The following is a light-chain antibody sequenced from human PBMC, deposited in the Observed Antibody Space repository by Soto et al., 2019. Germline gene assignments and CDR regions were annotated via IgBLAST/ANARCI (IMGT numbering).Light chain of an antibody. CDR3: QQYNTYPWT. Sequence: DIQMTQSPSTLSASVGDRVTITCRASQSIRSWLAWYQQKPGKAPKLLIYKASSSQSGVPSRFSGSGSETEFTLTISSLQPDDFATYFCQQYNTYPWTFGQVTKVEIK. CDR1: QSIRSW. V-gene: IGKV1-5*03. CDR2: KAS. J-gene: IGKJ1*01.